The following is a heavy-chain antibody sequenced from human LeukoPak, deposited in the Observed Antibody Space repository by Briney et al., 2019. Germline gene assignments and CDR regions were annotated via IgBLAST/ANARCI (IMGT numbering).Heavy chain of an antibody. Sequence: GGSLSLSCAGSGFTFSSYAMSWVRQAPGKGLEWVSAISGSGGSTYYADSVKGRFTISRDNSKNTLYLQMNSLRAEDTAVYYCAEGTIVGYFTPFDRWGKGTTVTVSS. CDR1: GFTFSSYA. D-gene: IGHD3-3*01. J-gene: IGHJ6*04. V-gene: IGHV3-23*01. CDR2: ISGSGGST. CDR3: AEGTIVGYFTPFDR.